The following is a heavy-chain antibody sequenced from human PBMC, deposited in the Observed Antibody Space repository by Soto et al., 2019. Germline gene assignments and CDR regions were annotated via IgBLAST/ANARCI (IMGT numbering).Heavy chain of an antibody. V-gene: IGHV3-30-3*01. J-gene: IGHJ5*02. Sequence: LRLSCAASGFTFSSYAMHWVRQAPGKGLEWVAVISYDGSNKYYADSVKGRFTISRDNSKNTLYLQMNGLRAEDTAVYYCARDWPARTAVPYYWFDPWGQGALVTVSS. CDR2: ISYDGSNK. D-gene: IGHD2-2*01. CDR1: GFTFSSYA. CDR3: ARDWPARTAVPYYWFDP.